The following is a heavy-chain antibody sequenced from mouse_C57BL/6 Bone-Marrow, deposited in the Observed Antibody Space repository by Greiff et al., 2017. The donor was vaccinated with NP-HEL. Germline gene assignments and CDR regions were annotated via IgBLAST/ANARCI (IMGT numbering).Heavy chain of an antibody. CDR2: IHPNSGST. Sequence: QVQLQQPGAELVKPGASVKFSCKASGYTFTSSWMHWVKQRPGQGLEWIGMIHPNSGSTNYNEKFKSKATLTEDKSSSTAYMQLSSLTSEDSAVYYCAREGYDYDRDYWGQGTTLTVSS. J-gene: IGHJ2*01. CDR1: GYTFTSSW. V-gene: IGHV1-64*01. CDR3: AREGYDYDRDY. D-gene: IGHD2-4*01.